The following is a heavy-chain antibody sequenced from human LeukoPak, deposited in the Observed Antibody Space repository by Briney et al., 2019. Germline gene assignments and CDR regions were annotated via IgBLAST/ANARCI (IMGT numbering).Heavy chain of an antibody. CDR1: GFTFSSYG. D-gene: IGHD5-18*01. CDR3: ARAPPAIRDYYYYYMDV. V-gene: IGHV3-30*02. Sequence: GGSLRLSCAASGFTFSSYGMHWVRQAPGKGLEWVAFIRYDGSNKYYADSVKGRFTISRDNSKNTLYLQMNSLRAEDTAVYYCARAPPAIRDYYYYYMDVWGKGTTVTVSS. CDR2: IRYDGSNK. J-gene: IGHJ6*03.